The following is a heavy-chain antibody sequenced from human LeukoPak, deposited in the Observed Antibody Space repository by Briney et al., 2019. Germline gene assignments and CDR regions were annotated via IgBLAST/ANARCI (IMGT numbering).Heavy chain of an antibody. J-gene: IGHJ6*03. CDR2: IYTSGST. CDR1: GYSISSGYY. V-gene: IGHV4-38-2*02. D-gene: IGHD2-15*01. CDR3: ARDTSLYCSGGSCFQNYYYYMDV. Sequence: SETLSLTCAVSGYSISSGYYWGWIRQPPGKGLEWIGSIYTSGSTNYNPSLKSRVTMSVDTSKNQFSLKLSSVTAADTAVYYCARDTSLYCSGGSCFQNYYYYMDVWGKGTTVTVSS.